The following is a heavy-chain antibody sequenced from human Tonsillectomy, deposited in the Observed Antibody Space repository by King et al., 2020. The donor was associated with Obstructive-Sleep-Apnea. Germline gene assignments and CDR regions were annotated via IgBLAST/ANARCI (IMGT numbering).Heavy chain of an antibody. CDR1: GGSISSYY. Sequence: VQLQESGPGLVKPSETLSLTCTVSGGSISSYYWSWIRQPPGKGLEWIGYIYYSGSTNYTPSLKSRVTISVDTSKNQSSLKLSPVTAADTAVYYWARLMVHSSSWPYFDYWGQGTLVTASS. V-gene: IGHV4-59*08. CDR3: ARLMVHSSSWPYFDY. CDR2: IYYSGST. D-gene: IGHD6-13*01. J-gene: IGHJ4*02.